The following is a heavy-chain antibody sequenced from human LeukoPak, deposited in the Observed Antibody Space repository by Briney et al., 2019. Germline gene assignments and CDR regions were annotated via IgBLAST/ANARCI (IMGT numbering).Heavy chain of an antibody. CDR3: ARDIREVGDSHYFDY. Sequence: PSETLSLXCTVSGGSISSYYWSWIRQPPGKGLEWIRYMYYSGSTDYNPSLKSRVTISVDTSKNQFSLKLSSVTAADTAVYYCARDIREVGDSHYFDYWGQGALVTVTS. D-gene: IGHD1-26*01. CDR1: GGSISSYY. V-gene: IGHV4-59*01. CDR2: MYYSGST. J-gene: IGHJ4*02.